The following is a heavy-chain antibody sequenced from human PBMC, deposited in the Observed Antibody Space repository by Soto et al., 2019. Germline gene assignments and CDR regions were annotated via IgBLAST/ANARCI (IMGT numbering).Heavy chain of an antibody. V-gene: IGHV3-23*01. Sequence: GGSLRLSCAASGFTFSSYAMSWVRQAPGKGLEWVSAISGSGGSTYYADSVKGRFTISRDNSKNTLYLQMNSLRAEDTAVYYCAKDFREYQLLLLVDYWGQGTLVTVSS. J-gene: IGHJ4*02. CDR3: AKDFREYQLLLLVDY. CDR1: GFTFSSYA. D-gene: IGHD2-2*01. CDR2: ISGSGGST.